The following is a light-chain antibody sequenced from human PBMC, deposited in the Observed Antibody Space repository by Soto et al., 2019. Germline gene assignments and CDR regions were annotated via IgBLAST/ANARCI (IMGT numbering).Light chain of an antibody. CDR2: EVS. V-gene: IGLV2-8*01. J-gene: IGLJ2*01. CDR1: SSDVGGYNY. CDR3: SSYAGSNNFDVV. Sequence: QSALTQPPSASGSPGQSVTISCTGTSSDVGGYNYVSWYQQHPGKAPKLMIYEVSKRPSGVPDRFSGSKSGNTASLAVSGLQAEDEADYDCSSYAGSNNFDVVFGGGTKVTVL.